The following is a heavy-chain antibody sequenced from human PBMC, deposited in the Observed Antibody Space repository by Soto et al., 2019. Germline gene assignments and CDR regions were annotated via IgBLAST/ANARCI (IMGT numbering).Heavy chain of an antibody. V-gene: IGHV4-30-4*01. CDR1: GGSISSGDYY. D-gene: IGHD2-8*01. CDR2: IYYSGST. J-gene: IGHJ4*02. Sequence: SETLSLTCTVSGGSISSGDYYWSWIRQPRGKFLEWIGDIYYSGSTYYNPSLKSRVTISVDTSKNQFSLKLSSVTAADTAVYYCARFIGLYPDYSGQGTLVPFSP. CDR3: ARFIGLYPDY.